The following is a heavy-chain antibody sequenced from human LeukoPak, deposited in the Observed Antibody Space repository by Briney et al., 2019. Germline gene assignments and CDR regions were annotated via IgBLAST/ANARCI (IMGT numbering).Heavy chain of an antibody. V-gene: IGHV3-33*01. J-gene: IGHJ3*02. CDR2: IFFDGTIK. Sequence: GGSLRLSCVASGFTFGSYGMHWVRQGPGKGLEWVAVIFFDGTIKHYGDSVKGRFTVSRDNSKNTLYLEMNSLRAEDTAVYYCARDVLVPAALWYPAFDIWGQGTMVTVSS. CDR3: ARDVLVPAALWYPAFDI. D-gene: IGHD2-2*01. CDR1: GFTFGSYG.